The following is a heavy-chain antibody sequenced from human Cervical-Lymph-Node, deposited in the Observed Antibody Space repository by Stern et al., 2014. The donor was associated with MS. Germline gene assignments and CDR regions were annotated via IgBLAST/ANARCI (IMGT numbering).Heavy chain of an antibody. J-gene: IGHJ4*02. D-gene: IGHD3-9*01. CDR1: GYNFSNFY. V-gene: IGHV1-46*01. CDR2: INRVGERS. Sequence: VQLVQSGAEVKKPGASVKIACKASGYNFSNFYIHWVRQVPGQGLEWMGEINRVGERSSNARNFGARLTMTGDTSTSTVNMELNSLTSADTAIYYCVKLRGYNVLPGYLDYWGQGTLVTVSS. CDR3: VKLRGYNVLPGYLDY.